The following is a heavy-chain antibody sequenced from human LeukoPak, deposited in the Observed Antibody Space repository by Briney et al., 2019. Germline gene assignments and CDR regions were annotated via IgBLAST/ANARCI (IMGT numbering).Heavy chain of an antibody. CDR1: GFTFSSYG. V-gene: IGHV3-23*01. J-gene: IGHJ5*01. D-gene: IGHD6-13*01. Sequence: PGGSLRLSCAASGFTFSSYGMSWVRQAPGRGLEWVSAISGSGGRTYYADSVRGRFTISRDNSKNTLNLQMNSLRAEDTAVYYCAKATSPVHSRNWFDSWGQGTLVTVSS. CDR3: AKATSPVHSRNWFDS. CDR2: ISGSGGRT.